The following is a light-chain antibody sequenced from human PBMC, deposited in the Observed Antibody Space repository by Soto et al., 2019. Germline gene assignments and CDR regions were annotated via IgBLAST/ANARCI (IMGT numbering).Light chain of an antibody. CDR1: QSVSSSY. CDR3: QQYGNSRGT. V-gene: IGKV3-20*01. J-gene: IGKJ1*01. CDR2: NAS. Sequence: VLTQSPGTLSSSPGERAILSCRASQSVSSSYLAWYQQKPGQAPRLLIYNASSRATGIPDRFSGSGSGTDFTLTISRLEPGDFAVYYCQQYGNSRGTFGQGTKVDIK.